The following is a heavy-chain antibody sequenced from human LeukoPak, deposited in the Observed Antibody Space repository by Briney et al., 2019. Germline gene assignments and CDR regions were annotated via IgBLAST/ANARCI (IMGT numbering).Heavy chain of an antibody. Sequence: GGSLRLSCTASEFTFSSYNMHWVRQAPGKGLEWVSSISSSSSYIYYADSVKGRFTISRDNAKNSLYLQMNSLRAEDTAVYYCARDLQFTMVRGPAGYWGQGTLVTVSS. CDR1: EFTFSSYN. J-gene: IGHJ4*02. V-gene: IGHV3-21*01. D-gene: IGHD3-10*01. CDR2: ISSSSSYI. CDR3: ARDLQFTMVRGPAGY.